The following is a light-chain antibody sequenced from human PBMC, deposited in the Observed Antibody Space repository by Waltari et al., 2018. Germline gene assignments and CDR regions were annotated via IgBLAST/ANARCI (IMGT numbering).Light chain of an antibody. J-gene: IGKJ2*02. CDR2: GAS. Sequence: ILLTQSPDTLSLSPGERATLPCWASQTFGNSLAWYQHKPGQPPRLLIYGASSRATGIPARCSGSGSGTEFTLTINSLEPEDSAVYYCQQRSISCTFGQGTRLEI. CDR3: QQRSISCT. V-gene: IGKV3-11*01. CDR1: QTFGNS.